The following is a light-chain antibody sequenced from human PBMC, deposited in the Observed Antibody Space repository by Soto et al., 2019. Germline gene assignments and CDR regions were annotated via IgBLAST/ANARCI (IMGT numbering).Light chain of an antibody. CDR1: SSDVGTYNL. J-gene: IGLJ2*01. CDR3: CSYAPSRTLL. Sequence: QSALTQPASVSESPGQSITNSCTGTSSDVGTYNLVTWYQQHPGKAPKLIIYEGNKRPSGVSNRFSASKSGNTASPTISGLLAEDEADYYCCSYAPSRTLLFGGGTKLTVL. V-gene: IGLV2-23*01. CDR2: EGN.